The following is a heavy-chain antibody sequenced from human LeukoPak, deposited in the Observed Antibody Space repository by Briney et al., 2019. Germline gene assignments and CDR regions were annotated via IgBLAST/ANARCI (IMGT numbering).Heavy chain of an antibody. V-gene: IGHV4-34*01. D-gene: IGHD3-10*01. CDR1: GGSFSGYY. J-gene: IGHJ4*02. CDR3: ARGGRFGEPFSRY. Sequence: SETVSLTCAVYGGSFSGYYWTWIRQTPGKGLEWIGEINQSGVINYNPSLKSRVTISVDTSKSQFSLKVHSATAADTAIYYCARGGRFGEPFSRYWGQGTLVTVSS. CDR2: INQSGVI.